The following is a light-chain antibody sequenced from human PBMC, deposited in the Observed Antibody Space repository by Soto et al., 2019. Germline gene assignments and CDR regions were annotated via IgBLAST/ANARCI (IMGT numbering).Light chain of an antibody. CDR1: QTISSW. V-gene: IGKV1-39*01. J-gene: IGKJ1*01. CDR3: QQSYNSPQT. CDR2: TTS. Sequence: DIQMTQSPSTLSGSVGDRVTITCRASQTISSWLAWYQQKPGKAPKLLIYTTSNLQSGVPSRFSGSGSGTDFTLTISSLQPEDFATYSCQQSYNSPQTFGQGTKVDIK.